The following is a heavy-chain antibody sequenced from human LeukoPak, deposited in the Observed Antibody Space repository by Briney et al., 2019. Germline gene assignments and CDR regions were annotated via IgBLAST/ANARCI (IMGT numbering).Heavy chain of an antibody. J-gene: IGHJ4*02. CDR2: IYHSGST. CDR1: GGSISSGGYY. D-gene: IGHD3-22*01. V-gene: IGHV4-30-2*01. Sequence: SETLSLTCTVSGGSISSGGYYWSWIRQHPGKGLEWIGYIYHSGSTYYNPSLKSRVTISVDRSKNQFSLKLSSVTAADTAVYYCARATAGGHYDSSGYFDYWGQGTLVTVSS. CDR3: ARATAGGHYDSSGYFDY.